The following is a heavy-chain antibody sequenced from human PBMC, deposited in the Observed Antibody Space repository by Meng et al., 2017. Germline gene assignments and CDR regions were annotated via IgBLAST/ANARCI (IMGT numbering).Heavy chain of an antibody. Sequence: QWQRQKWGAGLLKPSETLSLTCAVYGGSFSGYYWSWIRQPPGKGLEWIGEINHSGSTNYNPSLKSRVTISVDTSKNQFSLKLSSVTAADTAVYYCARDPDIVGATHFDYWGQGTLVTVSS. D-gene: IGHD1-26*01. V-gene: IGHV4-34*01. J-gene: IGHJ4*02. CDR1: GGSFSGYY. CDR3: ARDPDIVGATHFDY. CDR2: INHSGST.